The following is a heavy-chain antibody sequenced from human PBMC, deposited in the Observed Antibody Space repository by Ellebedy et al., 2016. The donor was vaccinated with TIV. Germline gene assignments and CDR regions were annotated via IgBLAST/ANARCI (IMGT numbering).Heavy chain of an antibody. D-gene: IGHD6-13*01. CDR2: ISSNGVTT. CDR3: VKAWHSSSWYSDWFDP. V-gene: IGHV3-64D*09. J-gene: IGHJ5*02. CDR1: GFTFSSYA. Sequence: GGSLRLSCSVSGFTFSSYAMHWVRQAPGKGLQYVSAISSNGVTTDYADSVEGRFTISRDSSKNTLYLQMRSLRPEDTAVYYCVKAWHSSSWYSDWFDPWGQGTLVIVSS.